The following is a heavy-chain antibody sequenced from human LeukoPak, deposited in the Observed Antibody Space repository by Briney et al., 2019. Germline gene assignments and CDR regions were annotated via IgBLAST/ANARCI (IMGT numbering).Heavy chain of an antibody. CDR2: INPSGGST. Sequence: ASVKVSCKASGYTFTSYFMHWVRQAPGQGLEWVGIINPSGGSTGYAQKFQGRVTVTRDTSTSTVYMELSSLRLEDTAVYYCAKESRASSGSSISFDYWGQGTLVTVSS. D-gene: IGHD1-26*01. CDR1: GYTFTSYF. J-gene: IGHJ4*02. CDR3: AKESRASSGSSISFDY. V-gene: IGHV1-46*01.